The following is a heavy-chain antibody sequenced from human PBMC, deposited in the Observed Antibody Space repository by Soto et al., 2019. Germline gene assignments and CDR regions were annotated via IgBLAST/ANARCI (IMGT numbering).Heavy chain of an antibody. V-gene: IGHV4-61*01. CDR3: ARDFAYFDS. J-gene: IGHJ4*02. CDR2: VYHTGRT. D-gene: IGHD3-3*01. Sequence: QVQLQESGPGLVKPSETLSLTCTVSGGSFKRGSYSWSWIRQPPGKGLEWIGYVYHTGRTSYNPSLKSRVSLSMDTSKNQFSLNLASVTAADTAVYFCARDFAYFDSWGQGTLVTVSS. CDR1: GGSFKRGSYS.